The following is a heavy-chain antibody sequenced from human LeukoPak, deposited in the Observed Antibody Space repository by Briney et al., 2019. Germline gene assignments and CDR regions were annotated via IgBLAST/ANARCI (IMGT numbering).Heavy chain of an antibody. CDR3: ARGGSWLEYSNFGGFDF. D-gene: IGHD6-6*01. J-gene: IGHJ2*01. Sequence: PGGSLRLSCATSRFIFSSYWMTWVRRTPGKGLEWVASINQDGSDKYYVDSVRGRFTISRDNPEKTLYLQMNSLRAEDTAVYYCARGGSWLEYSNFGGFDFWGRGTLVTVSS. CDR1: RFIFSSYW. CDR2: INQDGSDK. V-gene: IGHV3-7*01.